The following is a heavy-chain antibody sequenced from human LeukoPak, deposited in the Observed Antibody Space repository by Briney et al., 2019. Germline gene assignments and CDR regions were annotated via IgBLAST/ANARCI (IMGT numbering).Heavy chain of an antibody. D-gene: IGHD2-2*01. J-gene: IGHJ4*02. CDR1: GFTFSSYA. V-gene: IGHV3-23*01. CDR3: AKDRGNRCQLLVFDY. Sequence: GGSLRLSCAASGFTFSSYAMSWVRQAPGKGLEWVSAISGSGGSTYYADSVKGRFTISRDNSKNTLYLQMNSLRAEDTAVYYCAKDRGNRCQLLVFDYWGQGTLVTVSS. CDR2: ISGSGGST.